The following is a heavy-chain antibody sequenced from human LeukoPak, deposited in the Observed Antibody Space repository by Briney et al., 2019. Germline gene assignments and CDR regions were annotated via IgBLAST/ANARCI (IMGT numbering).Heavy chain of an antibody. D-gene: IGHD3-22*01. Sequence: NPSETLSLTCAVYGGSFSGYYWSWIRQPPGKGLEWIGEINHSGSTNYDPSLKSRVTISVDTCKNQFSLKLSSVTAADTAVYYCARGPYYYDSSGYYYYYYYYMDVWGKGTTVTVSS. V-gene: IGHV4-34*01. CDR2: INHSGST. CDR3: ARGPYYYDSSGYYYYYYYYMDV. CDR1: GGSFSGYY. J-gene: IGHJ6*03.